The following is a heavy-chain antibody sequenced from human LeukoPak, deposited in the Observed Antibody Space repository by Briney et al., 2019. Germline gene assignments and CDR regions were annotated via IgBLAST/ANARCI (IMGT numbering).Heavy chain of an antibody. CDR2: IWYDGSNK. J-gene: IGHJ5*02. D-gene: IGHD1-26*01. V-gene: IGHV3-33*07. CDR3: ARSVGATTDWFDP. Sequence: GRSLRLSCAASGFTFSRFAMWWVRQAPGKGLEWVAVIWYDGSNKYYGDSVRGRFTISRDNSKNMLYLEMNSLRGEDTAVYYCARSVGATTDWFDPWGQGTQVIVSS. CDR1: GFTFSRFA.